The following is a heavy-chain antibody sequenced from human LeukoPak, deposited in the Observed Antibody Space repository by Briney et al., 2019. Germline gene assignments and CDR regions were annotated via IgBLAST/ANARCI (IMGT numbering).Heavy chain of an antibody. D-gene: IGHD2-2*01. CDR1: GFTYDDYA. V-gene: IGHV3-9*01. J-gene: IGHJ6*02. CDR3: ARGIVVVPAAGAHYGMDV. CDR2: ISWNSGSI. Sequence: GGSLRLSCAASGFTYDDYAMHWVRQDPGKGLEWVSGISWNSGSIGYADSVKGRFTISRDNAKNSLYLQMNSLRAEDTALYYCARGIVVVPAAGAHYGMDVWGQGTTVTVSS.